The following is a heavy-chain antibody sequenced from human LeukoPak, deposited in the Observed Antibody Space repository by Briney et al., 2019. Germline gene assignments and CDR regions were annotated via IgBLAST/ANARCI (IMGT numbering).Heavy chain of an antibody. J-gene: IGHJ6*03. CDR3: ARVGLDYYYGSGSYYPLYYYYMDV. D-gene: IGHD3-10*01. Sequence: SETLSLTCTVSGGSISSSSYYWGWIRQPPGKGLEWIGSIYYSGSTYYNPSLKSRVTISVDTSKNQFSLKLSSVTAADTAVYYCARVGLDYYYGSGSYYPLYYYYMDVWGKGTTVTISS. CDR1: GGSISSSSYY. CDR2: IYYSGST. V-gene: IGHV4-39*07.